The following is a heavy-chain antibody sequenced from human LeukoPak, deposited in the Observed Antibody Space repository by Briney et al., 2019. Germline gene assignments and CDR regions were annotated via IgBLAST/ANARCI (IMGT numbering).Heavy chain of an antibody. Sequence: QPGGSLRLSCAASGFTFSSYAMSWVRQAPGKGLEWVSAISGSGGSTHYADSVKGRFTISRDNSKNTLYLQMNSLRAEDTAVYYCAKAGDDSSGYEFDYWGQGTLVTVSS. V-gene: IGHV3-23*01. CDR1: GFTFSSYA. D-gene: IGHD3-22*01. CDR2: ISGSGGST. CDR3: AKAGDDSSGYEFDY. J-gene: IGHJ4*02.